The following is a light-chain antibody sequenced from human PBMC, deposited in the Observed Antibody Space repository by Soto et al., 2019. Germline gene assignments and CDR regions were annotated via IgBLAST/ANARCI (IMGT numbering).Light chain of an antibody. CDR3: SSYTSSSTPIYV. Sequence: QSVLTQPASVSGSPGQSITISCTGTSSDVGGYNYVSWYQQHPGKAHKLMIYDVSNRPSGVSNLFSGSKSGNTASLTISWLQAEDEADYYCSSYTSSSTPIYVFGTGTKVTVL. J-gene: IGLJ1*01. CDR1: SSDVGGYNY. V-gene: IGLV2-14*01. CDR2: DVS.